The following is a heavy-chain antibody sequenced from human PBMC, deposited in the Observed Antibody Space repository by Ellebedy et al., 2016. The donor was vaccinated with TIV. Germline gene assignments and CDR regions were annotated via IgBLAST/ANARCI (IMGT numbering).Heavy chain of an antibody. Sequence: MPSETLSLTCTVSGASISTFYWSRIRQPPGKALEWIGYIYDIGGIRSTNYMSSLRSRVTIAGDTSKNQFSLRLNSVTAADTAVYFCARGVMGYSLYGMDVWGHGTTVAVSS. CDR1: GASISTFY. J-gene: IGHJ6*02. D-gene: IGHD2-15*01. CDR2: IYDIGGIRST. CDR3: ARGVMGYSLYGMDV. V-gene: IGHV4-59*01.